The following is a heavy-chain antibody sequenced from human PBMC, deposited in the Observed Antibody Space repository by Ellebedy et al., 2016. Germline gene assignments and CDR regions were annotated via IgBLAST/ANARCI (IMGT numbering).Heavy chain of an antibody. D-gene: IGHD2-15*01. J-gene: IGHJ5*02. V-gene: IGHV3-21*04. Sequence: GESLKISCAASGFTFSSYAMHWVRQAPGKGLEWVSSISSSSTYIYYADSVKGRFTISRDNSKNTLYLQMNSLRAEDTAVYYCARGVGSGWFDPWGQGTLVTVSS. CDR3: ARGVGSGWFDP. CDR1: GFTFSSYA. CDR2: ISSSSTYI.